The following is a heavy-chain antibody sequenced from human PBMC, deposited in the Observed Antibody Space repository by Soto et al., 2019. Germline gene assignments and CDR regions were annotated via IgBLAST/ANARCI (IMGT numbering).Heavy chain of an antibody. CDR1: GYTFTSYY. V-gene: IGHV1-46*01. J-gene: IGHJ4*02. Sequence: ASVKVSCKASGYTFTSYYMHWVRQAPGQGLEWMGIINPSGGSTSYAQKFQGRVTMTRDTSTSTVYMELSSLRSEDTAVYYCARDLGDYSIWYYFDYWGQGTLVTVSS. D-gene: IGHD4-4*01. CDR3: ARDLGDYSIWYYFDY. CDR2: INPSGGST.